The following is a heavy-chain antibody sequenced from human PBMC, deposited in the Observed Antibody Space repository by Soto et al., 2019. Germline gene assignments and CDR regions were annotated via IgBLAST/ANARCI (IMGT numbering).Heavy chain of an antibody. J-gene: IGHJ3*02. Sequence: SETLSLTCTVSGGSMSPYFWSWIRQSPGKGLEWIGYIYYSGTTNYNPSFKSRVTTLLDTSKNQFSLKLVSLTAADTAFYYCARGRGGTYDAFDIWGPGALVTVSS. CDR1: GGSMSPYF. V-gene: IGHV4-59*01. CDR2: IYYSGTT. D-gene: IGHD1-26*01. CDR3: ARGRGGTYDAFDI.